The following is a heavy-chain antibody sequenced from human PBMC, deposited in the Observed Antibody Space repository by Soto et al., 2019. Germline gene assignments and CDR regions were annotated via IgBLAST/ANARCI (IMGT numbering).Heavy chain of an antibody. V-gene: IGHV1-69*06. D-gene: IGHD6-13*01. J-gene: IGHJ6*02. Sequence: QVQLVQSGAEAKKPGSSVKVSCKTSGGTFSSYAISWVRQAPGQGLEWMGGIVPLFRTTNYAQKFQGRFTSTADTSTYTVYMELSGVRSGDTAVYYCARGGYSSTWSNLLDRSGLDVWGQGTTVTVSS. CDR1: GGTFSSYA. CDR3: ARGGYSSTWSNLLDRSGLDV. CDR2: IVPLFRTT.